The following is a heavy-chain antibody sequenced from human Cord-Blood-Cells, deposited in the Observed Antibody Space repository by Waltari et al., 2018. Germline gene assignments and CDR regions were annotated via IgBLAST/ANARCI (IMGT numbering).Heavy chain of an antibody. V-gene: IGHV3-48*02. CDR1: AFTFSSFR. Sequence: EVQLVESGGGLVQPGGSRRPSGAASAFTFSSFRRNWVRQAPGKGLEWVSYISSSSSTIYYADSVKGRFTISRDNAKNSLYLQMNSLRDEDTAVYYCARYSSSGDPWGQGTLVTVSS. J-gene: IGHJ5*02. CDR2: ISSSSSTI. D-gene: IGHD6-6*01. CDR3: ARYSSSGDP.